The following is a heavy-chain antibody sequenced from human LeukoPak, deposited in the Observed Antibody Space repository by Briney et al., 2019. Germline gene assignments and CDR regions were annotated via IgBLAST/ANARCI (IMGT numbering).Heavy chain of an antibody. J-gene: IGHJ4*02. CDR2: IWNDGSNK. Sequence: PGGSLRLSCAASGFTFSIYGMHWVRQAPGKGLEWVAVIWNDGSNKYYADSVKGRFTISRDNSKNTLYLQMNSLRAEDTAVYYCARYPYGSGSYTPGKFDYWGQGTLVTVSS. CDR1: GFTFSIYG. V-gene: IGHV3-33*01. D-gene: IGHD3-10*01. CDR3: ARYPYGSGSYTPGKFDY.